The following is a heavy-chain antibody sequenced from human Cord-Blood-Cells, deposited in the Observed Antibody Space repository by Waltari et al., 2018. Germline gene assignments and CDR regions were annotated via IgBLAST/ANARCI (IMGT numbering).Heavy chain of an antibody. CDR1: GYTFTSYY. CDR3: ARGSVLLNTPGKTGDDAFDI. CDR2: INPSGGST. V-gene: IGHV1-46*01. D-gene: IGHD7-27*01. J-gene: IGHJ3*02. Sequence: QVQLVQSGAEVKKPGASVKVSCKASGYTFTSYYMHWVRQAPGQGLEWMGIINPSGGSTSYAQKFQGRVTMTRDTSTSTVYMELSSLRSEDTAVYYCARGSVLLNTPGKTGDDAFDIWGQGTMVTVSS.